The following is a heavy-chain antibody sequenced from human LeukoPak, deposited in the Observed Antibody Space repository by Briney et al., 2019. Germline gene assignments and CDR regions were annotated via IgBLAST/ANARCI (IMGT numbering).Heavy chain of an antibody. Sequence: PGGSLRLSCAASGFTFRSYWMSWVRQAPGKGREWVANIKQDGSEKYYVDSVKGRFTISRDNAKNSLYLQMNSLRAEDTAVYYCARNYYQDYYYYGMDVWGQGTTVTVSS. CDR2: IKQDGSEK. D-gene: IGHD3-22*01. J-gene: IGHJ6*02. CDR1: GFTFRSYW. CDR3: ARNYYQDYYYYGMDV. V-gene: IGHV3-7*04.